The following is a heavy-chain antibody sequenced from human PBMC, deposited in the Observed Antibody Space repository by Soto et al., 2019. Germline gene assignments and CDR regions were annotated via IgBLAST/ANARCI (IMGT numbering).Heavy chain of an antibody. CDR3: ARGRSTSGYPNFDP. D-gene: IGHD3-22*01. J-gene: IGHJ5*02. CDR2: IYHSGST. V-gene: IGHV4-30-2*01. CDR1: GGSITTGDYS. Sequence: SETLSLTCAVSGGSITTGDYSWNWIRHPPGKGLDCLGYIYHSGSTYYNPSLKGRATISVDRSKNHFSLRLSSVTAADTAVYYCARGRSTSGYPNFDPWGQGTLVTVSS.